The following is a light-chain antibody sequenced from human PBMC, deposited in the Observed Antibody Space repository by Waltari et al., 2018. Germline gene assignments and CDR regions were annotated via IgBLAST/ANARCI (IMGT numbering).Light chain of an antibody. CDR2: YDT. V-gene: IGLV3-21*04. CDR3: QVWDSSRAQVL. J-gene: IGLJ3*02. CDR1: NIGSRS. Sequence: YVLTQPPSVSVAPGQTARITCGINNIGSRSVHWCQQRPGQAPVVVIYYDTDRPSGIPERFSGSNSGDTATLTISRVEAGDEADYYCQVWDSSRAQVLFGGGTRLTVL.